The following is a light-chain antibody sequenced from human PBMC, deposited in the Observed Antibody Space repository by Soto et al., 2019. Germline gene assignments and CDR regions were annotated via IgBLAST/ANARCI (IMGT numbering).Light chain of an antibody. CDR2: DDS. CDR3: QHYNNNSHVR. V-gene: IGKV1-5*01. J-gene: IGKJ1*01. Sequence: EIQMTQSPSTLSASVGDRVTITCRASQSISRWLAWYQQKGGKATKLLIFDDSTLEGRVPSRFSGSGSDTEFTLPISSLQPDDFATYYCQHYNNNSHVRFGQGTKVEIK. CDR1: QSISRW.